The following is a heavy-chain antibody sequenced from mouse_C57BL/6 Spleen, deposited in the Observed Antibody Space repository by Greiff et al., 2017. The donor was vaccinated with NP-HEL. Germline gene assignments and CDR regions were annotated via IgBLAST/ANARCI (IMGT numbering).Heavy chain of an antibody. J-gene: IGHJ2*01. D-gene: IGHD1-1*01. CDR2: IDPSDSET. CDR3: ARGFITTVVDFDY. V-gene: IGHV1-52*01. CDR1: GYTFTSYW. Sequence: QVQLQQPGAELVRPGSSVKLSCKASGYTFTSYWMHWVKQRPIQGLEWIGNIDPSDSETHYNQKFKDKATLTVDKSSSTAYMQLSSLTSEDSAVYYCARGFITTVVDFDYWGQGTTLTVSS.